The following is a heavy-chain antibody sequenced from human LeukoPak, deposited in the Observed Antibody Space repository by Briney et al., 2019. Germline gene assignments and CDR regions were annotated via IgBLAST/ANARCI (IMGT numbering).Heavy chain of an antibody. CDR2: ISPYNGNT. D-gene: IGHD3-22*01. J-gene: IGHJ4*02. Sequence: ASVKVSCKASGYTFRSYGFSWVRQAPGQGLEWMGWISPYNGNTNYAQRFQGRVTLTTDTSTRTAYMELRSLRSDDTAVYYCARALVGGYYDSSAYYADYFDYWGQGTLVTVSS. V-gene: IGHV1-18*01. CDR3: ARALVGGYYDSSAYYADYFDY. CDR1: GYTFRSYG.